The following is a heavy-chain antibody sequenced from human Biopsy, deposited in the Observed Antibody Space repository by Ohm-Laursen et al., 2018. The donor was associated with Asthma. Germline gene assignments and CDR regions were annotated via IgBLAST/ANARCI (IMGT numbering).Heavy chain of an antibody. CDR3: AREGHEYCSSTSCASFDY. D-gene: IGHD2-2*01. CDR1: GGSIGSYY. Sequence: SETLSLTCTVSGGSIGSYYWSWIRQPPGKGLEWIGYIYYSGSTNYNPSLKSRVTISVDTSKNQFSLKLSSVTAEDTAVYYCAREGHEYCSSTSCASFDYWGQGTLVTVSS. V-gene: IGHV4-59*01. CDR2: IYYSGST. J-gene: IGHJ4*02.